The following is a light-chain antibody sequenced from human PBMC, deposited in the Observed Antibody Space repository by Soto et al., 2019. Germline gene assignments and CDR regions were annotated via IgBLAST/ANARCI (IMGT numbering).Light chain of an antibody. CDR1: SSDVGGYNY. CDR3: SSYSISTAYL. J-gene: IGLJ1*01. V-gene: IGLV2-14*01. CDR2: EVS. Sequence: QSVLTQPASVSGSPGQSITISCTGTSSDVGGYNYVSWYQQHPGKAPKLMIYEVSNRPSGVSNRFSGSKSGNTASLTISGLQAEDEADYFCSSYSISTAYLFGTGNKVTVL.